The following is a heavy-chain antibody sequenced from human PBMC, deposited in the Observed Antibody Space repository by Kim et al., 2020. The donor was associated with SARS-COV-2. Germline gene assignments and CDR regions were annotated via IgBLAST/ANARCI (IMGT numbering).Heavy chain of an antibody. V-gene: IGHV3-9*01. J-gene: IGHJ4*02. Sequence: GGSLRLSCAASGFAFGDYAMHWVRQPPGKGLEWVSGISWKGDNIGYADSVKGRFTISRDNAKNSLYLQMNSLRAEDTALYYCAKDMILRQQWRLFDYWGQGTLVTVSS. CDR3: AKDMILRQQWRLFDY. D-gene: IGHD6-19*01. CDR1: GFAFGDYA. CDR2: ISWKGDNI.